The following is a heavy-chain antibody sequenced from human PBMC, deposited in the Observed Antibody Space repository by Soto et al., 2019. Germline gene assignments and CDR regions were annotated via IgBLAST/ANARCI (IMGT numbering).Heavy chain of an antibody. CDR2: ISGSGGST. CDR3: AKDRLGGGSSPGGFDP. D-gene: IGHD6-6*01. CDR1: GFTFSSYA. V-gene: IGHV3-23*01. J-gene: IGHJ5*02. Sequence: GGSLRLSCAASGFTFSSYAMSWVRQAPGKGLEWVSAISGSGGSTYYADSVKGRFTISRDNSKNTLYLQMNSLRAEDTAVYYCAKDRLGGGSSPGGFDPWGQGTLVTVSS.